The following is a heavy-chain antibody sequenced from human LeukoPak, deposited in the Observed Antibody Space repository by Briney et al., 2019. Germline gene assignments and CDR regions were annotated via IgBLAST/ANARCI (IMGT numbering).Heavy chain of an antibody. D-gene: IGHD3-22*01. Sequence: GALRLSCAASGFTFSNAWMNWVRQAPGKGLEWVSVIYSGGSTYYADSVKGRFTISRDNSKNTLYLQMNSLRAEDTAVYYCAGTITYYYDSSGYYYPYYFDYWGQGTLVTVSS. V-gene: IGHV3-53*01. CDR3: AGTITYYYDSSGYYYPYYFDY. CDR2: IYSGGST. J-gene: IGHJ4*02. CDR1: GFTFSNAW.